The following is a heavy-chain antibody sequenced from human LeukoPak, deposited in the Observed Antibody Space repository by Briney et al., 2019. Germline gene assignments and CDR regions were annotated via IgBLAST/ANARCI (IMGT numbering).Heavy chain of an antibody. CDR1: GYTFTSYG. CDR3: ARDFEYSSSWYKRSVFDY. D-gene: IGHD6-13*01. CDR2: ISAYNGNT. V-gene: IGHV1-18*01. Sequence: ASVKVSCKASGYTFTSYGISWVRQAPGQGLEWMGWISAYNGNTNYAQKLQGRVTMTTGTSTSTAYMELRSLRSDDTAVYYCARDFEYSSSWYKRSVFDYWGQGTLVTVSS. J-gene: IGHJ4*02.